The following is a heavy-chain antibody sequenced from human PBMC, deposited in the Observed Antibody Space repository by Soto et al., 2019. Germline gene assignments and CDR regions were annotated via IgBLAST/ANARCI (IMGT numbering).Heavy chain of an antibody. J-gene: IGHJ4*02. D-gene: IGHD3-22*01. Sequence: GGSLRLSCAASGFTFSGSAMHWVRQASGKGLEWVGRIRSKANSYATAYAASVKGRFTISRDDSKNTAYLQMNSLKTEDTAVYYCTTSDYYDSSGYYPIDYWGQGTLVTVSS. V-gene: IGHV3-73*01. CDR2: IRSKANSYAT. CDR3: TTSDYYDSSGYYPIDY. CDR1: GFTFSGSA.